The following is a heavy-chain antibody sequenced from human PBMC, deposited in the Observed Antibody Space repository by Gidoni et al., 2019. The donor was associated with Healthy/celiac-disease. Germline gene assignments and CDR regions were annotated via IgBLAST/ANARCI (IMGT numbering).Heavy chain of an antibody. CDR3: ARAPRIAAAGRHFDY. D-gene: IGHD6-13*01. V-gene: IGHV1-69*06. Sequence: VQMVQSGAEVKKPGSSVKVSCKASGGTFSSYAISWVRQAHGQGLEWMGGIIPIVGTANYSQKFQGRGTITADKSTSTAYMELSSLRSEDTAVYYCARAPRIAAAGRHFDYWGQGTLVTVSS. CDR1: GGTFSSYA. CDR2: IIPIVGTA. J-gene: IGHJ4*02.